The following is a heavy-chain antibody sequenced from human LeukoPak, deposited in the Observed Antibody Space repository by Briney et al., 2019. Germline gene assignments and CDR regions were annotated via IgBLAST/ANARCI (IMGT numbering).Heavy chain of an antibody. D-gene: IGHD1-26*01. V-gene: IGHV3-23*01. CDR1: GFTFSSYA. CDR2: ISGSGGST. J-gene: IGHJ4*02. Sequence: GGSLRLSCAASGFTFSSYAMSWVRQAPGKGLEWVSAISGSGGSTYYADSVKGRFTISRDNSKNTLYLQMNSLRAEDTAVYYCAKTPTSYSGNRGGAFDYWGQGTLVTVSS. CDR3: AKTPTSYSGNRGGAFDY.